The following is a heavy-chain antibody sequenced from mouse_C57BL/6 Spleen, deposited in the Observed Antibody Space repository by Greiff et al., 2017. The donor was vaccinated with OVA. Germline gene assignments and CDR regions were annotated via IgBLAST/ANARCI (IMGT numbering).Heavy chain of an antibody. CDR3: ARGGAKGNYDAMDY. CDR2: ISYDGSN. J-gene: IGHJ4*01. V-gene: IGHV3-6*01. D-gene: IGHD2-1*01. CDR1: GYSITSGYY. Sequence: EVKLMESGPGLVKPSQSLSLTCSVTGYSITSGYYWNWLRQIPGNKLEWMGYISYDGSNNYNPTLKNRISITRDTSKNQFFLKLNSVTTEDTATYYCARGGAKGNYDAMDYWGQGTSVTVSS.